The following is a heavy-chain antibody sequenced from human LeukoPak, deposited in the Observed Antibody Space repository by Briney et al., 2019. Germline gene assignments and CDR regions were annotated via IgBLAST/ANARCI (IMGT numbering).Heavy chain of an antibody. D-gene: IGHD4-23*01. J-gene: IGHJ4*02. Sequence: GGSLRLSCAASGFTFSSYAMSWVRQAPGKGLEWVSPINGDGDSTNYVNSVKGRFTISRDNSKNTLYLQMNSLRVEDTAVYYCAKVVGGNSDYWGQGTLVTVSS. CDR2: INGDGDST. CDR3: AKVVGGNSDY. V-gene: IGHV3-23*01. CDR1: GFTFSSYA.